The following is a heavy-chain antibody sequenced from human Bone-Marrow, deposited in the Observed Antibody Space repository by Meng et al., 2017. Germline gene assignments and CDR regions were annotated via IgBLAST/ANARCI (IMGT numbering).Heavy chain of an antibody. CDR2: IYHDGST. Sequence: VQLQVSGPGLVKPSGTLSLTCAVSGASISSSHWWGWVRQPPGKGLEWIGEIYHDGSTNYTPSLKSRVTISVDKSKNQFSLKLSSVTAADTAVYYCARAAYDIWSGYAPWGQGSLVTVSS. CDR3: ARAAYDIWSGYAP. D-gene: IGHD3-3*01. CDR1: GASISSSHW. J-gene: IGHJ5*02. V-gene: IGHV4-4*02.